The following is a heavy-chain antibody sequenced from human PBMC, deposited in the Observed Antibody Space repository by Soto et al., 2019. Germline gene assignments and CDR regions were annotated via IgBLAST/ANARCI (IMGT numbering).Heavy chain of an antibody. CDR2: ISAYNGNT. V-gene: IGHV1-18*01. J-gene: IGHJ6*02. Sequence: SSVKVSCKGSGYTFTSYGISWVRQAPGQGLEWMGWISAYNGNTNYAQKLQGRVTMTTDTSTSTAYMELRSLRSDDTAVYYCARVGARYGSSTSLYNPHYYYYYGMDVWGQGNTVTGS. CDR3: ARVGARYGSSTSLYNPHYYYYYGMDV. D-gene: IGHD2-2*01. CDR1: GYTFTSYG.